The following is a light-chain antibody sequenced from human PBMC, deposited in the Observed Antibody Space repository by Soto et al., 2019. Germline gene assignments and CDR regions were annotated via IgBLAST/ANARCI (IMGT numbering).Light chain of an antibody. CDR2: AAS. V-gene: IGKV3-20*01. Sequence: EIVLTQSPGTLSLSPGEIATLSCRASPSVGGNYLAWYQQKPGQAPRLLVYAASTRATGIPDRFSGSGSGTDFSLTISRLEPEDFAVYYCQQYGSSLRTFGQGTKLEIK. CDR3: QQYGSSLRT. J-gene: IGKJ2*01. CDR1: PSVGGNY.